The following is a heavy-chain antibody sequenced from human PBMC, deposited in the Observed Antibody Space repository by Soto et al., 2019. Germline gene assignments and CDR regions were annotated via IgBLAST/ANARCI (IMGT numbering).Heavy chain of an antibody. Sequence: GGSLRLSCAASGFTFSDYYMSWIRQAPGKGLEWVSYISSSGSTIYYADSVKGRFTISRDNAKNSLDLQMNSLRAEDTAVYYCARQKYDILTGYYTGDAFDIWGQGTMVTVSS. CDR1: GFTFSDYY. D-gene: IGHD3-9*01. V-gene: IGHV3-11*01. CDR2: ISSSGSTI. J-gene: IGHJ3*02. CDR3: ARQKYDILTGYYTGDAFDI.